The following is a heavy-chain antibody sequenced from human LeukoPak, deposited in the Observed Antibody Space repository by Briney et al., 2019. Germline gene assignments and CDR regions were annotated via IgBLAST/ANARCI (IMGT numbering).Heavy chain of an antibody. J-gene: IGHJ4*02. V-gene: IGHV3-30-3*01. CDR2: ISYDGSNK. CDR1: GFTFSSYA. Sequence: GGSLRLSCAASGFTFSSYARHWVRQAPGKGLEWVAVISYDGSNKYYADSVKGRFTISRDNSKNTLYLQMNSLRAEDTAVYYCARDHRGVRDYFDYWGQGTLVTVSS. D-gene: IGHD3-10*01. CDR3: ARDHRGVRDYFDY.